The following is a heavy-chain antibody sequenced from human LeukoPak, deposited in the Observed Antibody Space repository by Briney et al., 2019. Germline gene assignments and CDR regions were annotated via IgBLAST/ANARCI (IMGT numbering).Heavy chain of an antibody. D-gene: IGHD1-1*01. CDR3: AKAYWTPAY. V-gene: IGHV3-23*01. CDR2: ISGSGGST. Sequence: GGSLRLSCVASGFTFSTYAMTWVRQAPVKGLEWVSGISGSGGSTYYADSVKGRFTISRDNSKNTLYLQMNNLRAEDTALYYCAKAYWTPAYWGPGTLVTVSS. J-gene: IGHJ4*02. CDR1: GFTFSTYA.